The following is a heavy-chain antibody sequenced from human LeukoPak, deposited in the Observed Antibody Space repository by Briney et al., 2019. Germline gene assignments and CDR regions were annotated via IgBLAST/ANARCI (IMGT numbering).Heavy chain of an antibody. CDR2: IYYSGST. V-gene: IGHV4-59*08. D-gene: IGHD1-14*01. J-gene: IGHJ4*02. Sequence: SETLSLTCTVSGVSISSYYWSWIRQPPGKGLEWIGYIYYSGSTNYNPSLKSRVTISVDTSKNQFSLKLSSVTAADTAVYYCARCTRNRHYGGQGTVVTVS. CDR1: GVSISSYY. CDR3: ARCTRNRHY.